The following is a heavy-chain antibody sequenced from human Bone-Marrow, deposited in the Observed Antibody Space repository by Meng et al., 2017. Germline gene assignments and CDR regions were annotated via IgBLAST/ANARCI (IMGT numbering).Heavy chain of an antibody. Sequence: GPLVQSGAELKKPWASVKVSWKASGYTFTRYAMHWVCQAPGQRLEWMGWINAGNGNTKYSQKFQGRVTITRDTSASTAYMELSSLRSEDTAVYYCARDEGSYSDYWGQGTLVTVSS. V-gene: IGHV1-3*01. J-gene: IGHJ4*02. D-gene: IGHD1-26*01. CDR3: ARDEGSYSDY. CDR2: INAGNGNT. CDR1: GYTFTRYA.